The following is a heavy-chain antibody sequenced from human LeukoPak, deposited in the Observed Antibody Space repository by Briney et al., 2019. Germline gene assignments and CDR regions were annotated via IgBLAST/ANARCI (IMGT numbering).Heavy chain of an antibody. D-gene: IGHD2-2*01. CDR3: ARRPIVGVRAPIDY. CDR1: GYTFADYY. V-gene: IGHV1-2*02. CDR2: INPNTGGT. J-gene: IGHJ4*02. Sequence: SVKASCKASGYTFADYYIHWVRQAPGQGLEWMGLINPNTGGTNYAQKFQGRVTMTRDTSITTAYMELSRLRSDDTAVYYCARRPIVGVRAPIDYWGQGNLVTVSS.